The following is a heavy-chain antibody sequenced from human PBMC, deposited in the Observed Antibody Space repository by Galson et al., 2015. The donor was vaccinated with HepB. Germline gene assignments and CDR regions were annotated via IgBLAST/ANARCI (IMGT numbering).Heavy chain of an antibody. Sequence: SETLSLTCAVYGGPFSGYYWSWIRQPPGKGLEWIGEINHGGSTTYNPPLKSRVPMSVGTSKIQFSLKLSAVTAADTAVYFCARRYYYDSSGYYYSGRLSAFDIWGQGTMVTVSS. CDR2: INHGGST. CDR3: ARRYYYDSSGYYYSGRLSAFDI. V-gene: IGHV4-34*01. CDR1: GGPFSGYY. J-gene: IGHJ3*02. D-gene: IGHD3-22*01.